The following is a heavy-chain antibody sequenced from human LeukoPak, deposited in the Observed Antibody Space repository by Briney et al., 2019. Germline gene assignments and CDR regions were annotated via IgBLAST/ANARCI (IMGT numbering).Heavy chain of an antibody. CDR1: GFTFSRCG. Sequence: PGGSLRLSCAASGFTFSRCGMHGVRQAPGKGLEWVAVISYDGSNKYYADSVKGRFTISRDNSKNTLYLQMNSLRAEDTAVYYCAKEKGYGSGSYYNYYYYFGMDVGGQGTTVTVSS. CDR3: AKEKGYGSGSYYNYYYYFGMDV. D-gene: IGHD3-10*01. CDR2: ISYDGSNK. V-gene: IGHV3-30*18. J-gene: IGHJ6*02.